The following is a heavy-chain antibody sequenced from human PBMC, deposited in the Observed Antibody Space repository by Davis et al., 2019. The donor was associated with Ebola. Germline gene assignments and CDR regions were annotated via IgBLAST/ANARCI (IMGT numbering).Heavy chain of an antibody. Sequence: GESLKISCAASGFTFSSYEMNWVRQAPGKGLEWVSVIPYDGSNKYYADSVKGRFTISRDNSKNTLYLQINNLRAEDTAVYYCARAYCGGNCSLDYWGQGTLVTVSS. V-gene: IGHV3-30-3*01. D-gene: IGHD2-21*02. J-gene: IGHJ4*02. CDR2: IPYDGSNK. CDR3: ARAYCGGNCSLDY. CDR1: GFTFSSYE.